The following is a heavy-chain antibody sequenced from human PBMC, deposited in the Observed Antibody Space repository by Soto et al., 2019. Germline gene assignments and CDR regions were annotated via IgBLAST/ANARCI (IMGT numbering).Heavy chain of an antibody. CDR1: GFTFSSYS. CDR3: AMASYYYDGSGYHGY. V-gene: IGHV3-21*01. D-gene: IGHD3-22*01. CDR2: ISSSGSYI. J-gene: IGHJ4*02. Sequence: EVQLVESGGGLVKPGGSLRLSCAASGFTFSSYSMNWVRQAPGKGLEWVSSISSSGSYIYYADSVKGRFTISRDNAKNSLYLQMNSLRAEDTAVYYCAMASYYYDGSGYHGYWGQGTLVTVSS.